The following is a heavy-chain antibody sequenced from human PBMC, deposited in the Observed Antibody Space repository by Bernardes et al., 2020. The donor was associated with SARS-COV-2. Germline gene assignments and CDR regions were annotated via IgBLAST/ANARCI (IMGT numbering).Heavy chain of an antibody. CDR1: GDSISGDEW. V-gene: IGHV4-4*02. Sequence: SETLSLTCAVSGDSISGDEWWSCVLQSPTKGLEWIGQIFYSGATNYNPSLSSRVTISIEKSKNQFALKLTSVTAADTAVYYCAREALTGHTDFWGQGTLVTVSS. CDR2: IFYSGAT. D-gene: IGHD3-9*01. J-gene: IGHJ4*02. CDR3: AREALTGHTDF.